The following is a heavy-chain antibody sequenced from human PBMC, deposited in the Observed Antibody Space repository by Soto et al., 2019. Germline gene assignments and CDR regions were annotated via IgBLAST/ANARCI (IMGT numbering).Heavy chain of an antibody. CDR3: ARGRCSGGSFYSRDAFDI. J-gene: IGHJ3*02. CDR1: GFTVSSNY. CDR2: IYSGGST. Sequence: GGSLRLSCAASGFTVSSNYMSWVRQAPGKGLEWVSVIYSGGSTYYADSVKGRFTISRHNSKNTLYLQMNSLRAEDTAVYYCARGRCSGGSFYSRDAFDIWGQGTMVTVSS. V-gene: IGHV3-53*04. D-gene: IGHD2-15*01.